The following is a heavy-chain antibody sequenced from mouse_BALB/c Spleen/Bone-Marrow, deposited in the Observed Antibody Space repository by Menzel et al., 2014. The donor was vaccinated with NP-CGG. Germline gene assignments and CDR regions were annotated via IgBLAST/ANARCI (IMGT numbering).Heavy chain of an antibody. CDR3: ARPPYYYGSSYYWYFDV. CDR1: GYSFTGYT. J-gene: IGHJ1*01. CDR2: INPYNGGT. D-gene: IGHD1-1*01. V-gene: IGHV1-18*01. Sequence: EVKLMESGPELVKPGASMKISCKASGYSFTGYTMNWVKQSHGKNLEWIGLINPYNGGTSYNQKFKGKATLTVDTSSSTAYMQLSSLTSEDTAVYFGARPPYYYGSSYYWYFDVRGPGTPSTVPS.